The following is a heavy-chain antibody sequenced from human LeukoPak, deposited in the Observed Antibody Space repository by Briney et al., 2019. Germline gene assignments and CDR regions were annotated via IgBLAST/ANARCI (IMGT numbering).Heavy chain of an antibody. J-gene: IGHJ3*02. CDR3: ARSSAYYNEADI. Sequence: ASVKESFITSGYSFTSYYIHWVRQPPGQGLEWMGIINPSGGSTTYAQKFQGRLTMASDTSTSTDYMELSSLRSEDTAMYYCARSSAYYNEADIWGHARKLSVSS. CDR1: GYSFTSYY. V-gene: IGHV1-46*01. CDR2: INPSGGST. D-gene: IGHD1-26*01.